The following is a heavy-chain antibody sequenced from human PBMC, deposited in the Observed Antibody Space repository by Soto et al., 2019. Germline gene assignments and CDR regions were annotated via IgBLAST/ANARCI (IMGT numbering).Heavy chain of an antibody. Sequence: SETLSLTCAVYGGSFSGYYWSWIRQPPGKGLEWIGEINHSGSTNYNPSLKSRVTISVDTSKNQFSLKLSSVTAADTAVYYCARDCSSTSCYAYPWGQGTLVTVSS. CDR1: GGSFSGYY. CDR2: INHSGST. CDR3: ARDCSSTSCYAYP. V-gene: IGHV4-34*01. D-gene: IGHD2-2*01. J-gene: IGHJ5*02.